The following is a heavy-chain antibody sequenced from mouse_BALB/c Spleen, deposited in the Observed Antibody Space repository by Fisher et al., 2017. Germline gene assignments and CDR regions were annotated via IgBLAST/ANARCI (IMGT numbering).Heavy chain of an antibody. D-gene: IGHD2-4*01. CDR3: ARDDYDFDY. J-gene: IGHJ2*01. Sequence: KFKGKATLTADKSSSTAYMQLSSLASEDSAVYYCARDDYDFDYWGQGTTLTVSS. V-gene: IGHV1-87*01.